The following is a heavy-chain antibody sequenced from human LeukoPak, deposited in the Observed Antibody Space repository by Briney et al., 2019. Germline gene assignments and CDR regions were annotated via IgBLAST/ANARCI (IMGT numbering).Heavy chain of an antibody. J-gene: IGHJ4*02. D-gene: IGHD1-26*01. CDR3: ARKPPSGSYSRTFDY. V-gene: IGHV3-30-3*01. Sequence: GGSLSPSCPAPGFPFRSYPMHWSGQAPGRGLGWGAVISYDGSNKYYADSVKGRFTISRDNSKNTLYLQMNSLRAEDTAVYYCARKPPSGSYSRTFDYWGQGTLVTVSS. CDR1: GFPFRSYP. CDR2: ISYDGSNK.